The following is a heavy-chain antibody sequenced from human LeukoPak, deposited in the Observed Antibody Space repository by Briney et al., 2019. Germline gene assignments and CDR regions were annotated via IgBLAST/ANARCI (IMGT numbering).Heavy chain of an antibody. CDR3: AREGYSYGYYFDY. Sequence: SETLSLTCTVSGDSISNYFWGWIRQPAGKGLEWIGRIYAGEGAKYNPSLETRVTVSVDTSTNQLSLKLSSVTAADTAVYYCAREGYSYGYYFDYWGQGTLVTVSS. CDR2: IYAGEGA. D-gene: IGHD5-18*01. CDR1: GDSISNYF. V-gene: IGHV4-4*07. J-gene: IGHJ4*02.